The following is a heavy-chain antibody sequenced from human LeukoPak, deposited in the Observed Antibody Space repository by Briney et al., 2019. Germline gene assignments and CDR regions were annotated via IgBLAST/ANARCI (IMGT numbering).Heavy chain of an antibody. D-gene: IGHD5-12*01. CDR2: IYYSGST. CDR1: GGSISSGEYY. J-gene: IGHJ4*02. Sequence: SETLSLTCTVSGGSISSGEYYWRWIRQPPGTGLEWIGYIYYSGSTYYNPSLKSRVTISLDTSKNQLSLKLSSVTAADTAVYYCARVEPSRSGYDYWIFDYWGQGTLVTVSS. V-gene: IGHV4-30-4*01. CDR3: ARVEPSRSGYDYWIFDY.